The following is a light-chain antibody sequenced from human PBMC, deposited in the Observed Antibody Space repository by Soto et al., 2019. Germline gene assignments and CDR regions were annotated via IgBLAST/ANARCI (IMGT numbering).Light chain of an antibody. V-gene: IGKV3-20*01. Sequence: EIVLTQSPGTLSASPGERATLSCRASQSVSGNYLAWYQQKLGQAPRLLIYGATSRATGIPDRFSGSVSGTDFTLAISRLEPEDFAVYYCQQYGRSATFTFGPGTKVDIK. CDR3: QQYGRSATFT. CDR1: QSVSGNY. J-gene: IGKJ3*01. CDR2: GAT.